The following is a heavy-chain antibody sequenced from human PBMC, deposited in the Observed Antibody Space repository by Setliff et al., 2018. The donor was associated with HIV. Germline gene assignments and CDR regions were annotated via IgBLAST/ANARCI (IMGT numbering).Heavy chain of an antibody. CDR3: ARGRWDMAAAGTTEYFQY. Sequence: SETLSLTCTVSGGSISSYYWSWIRQPAGKRLEFIGRISAAGTINYNPSLRSRVTLSVDTSENQFSLTVNSVTAADTAMYHCARGRWDMAAAGTTEYFQYWGQGTLVTVSS. J-gene: IGHJ1*01. CDR2: ISAAGTI. CDR1: GGSISSYY. V-gene: IGHV4-4*07. D-gene: IGHD6-13*01.